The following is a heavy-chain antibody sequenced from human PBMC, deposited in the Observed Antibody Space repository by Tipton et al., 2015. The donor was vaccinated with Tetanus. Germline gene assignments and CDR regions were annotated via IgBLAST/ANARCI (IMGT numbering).Heavy chain of an antibody. CDR1: GASLSTSH. V-gene: IGHV4-59*01. J-gene: IGHJ2*01. CDR2: ITYSRAT. CDR3: ARERIRLIGEVIFRFFDV. Sequence: TLSLTCSVSGASLSTSHWAWIRQPPEKGLEWIGKITYSRATNYNASLRSRVSMSLDTSTNQFSLRLTSATTADTAVYFCARERIRLIGEVIFRFFDVWGRGTLVTVSS. D-gene: IGHD3-3*01.